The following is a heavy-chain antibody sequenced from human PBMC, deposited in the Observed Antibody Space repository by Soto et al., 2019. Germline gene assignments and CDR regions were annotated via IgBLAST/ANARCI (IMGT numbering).Heavy chain of an antibody. CDR1: GDSISTNNW. V-gene: IGHV4-4*02. CDR2: IYHSGST. CDR3: ARDTHWGLGD. D-gene: IGHD7-27*01. Sequence: QVQLQESGPGLVKPSETLSLTCAVSGDSISTNNWWSWVRQPPGKGLEWIGEIYHSGSTNYNPSLXGRVTISADRSKNQLSLRLNSVTAADTAVYFCARDTHWGLGDWGQGTLVIVSS. J-gene: IGHJ4*02.